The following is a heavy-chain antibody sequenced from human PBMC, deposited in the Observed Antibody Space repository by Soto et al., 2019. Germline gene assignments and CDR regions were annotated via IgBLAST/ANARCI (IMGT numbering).Heavy chain of an antibody. CDR2: IYYSGST. J-gene: IGHJ4*02. V-gene: IGHV4-31*03. CDR1: GGSISSGGYY. Sequence: QVQLQESDPGLVKPSQTLSLTCTVSGGSISSGGYYWSWIRQHPGKGLEWIGYIYYSGSTYYNPSLKSRVTISVDTSKNQFSLKLSSVTAADTAVYYCARDRAAAGAFDYWGQGTLVTVSS. CDR3: ARDRAAAGAFDY. D-gene: IGHD6-13*01.